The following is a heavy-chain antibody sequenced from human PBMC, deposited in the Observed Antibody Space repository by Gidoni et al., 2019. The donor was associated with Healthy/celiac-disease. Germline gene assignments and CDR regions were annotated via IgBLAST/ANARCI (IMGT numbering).Heavy chain of an antibody. J-gene: IGHJ6*02. V-gene: IGHV3-9*01. Sequence: EVQLVESGGGLVQPGGSLRLSCAASGFTFDDYAMHWVRQDPGKGLEWVSGISWNSGSIGYADSVKGRFTISRDNAKNSLYLQMNSLRAEDTALYYCAKDICSGLITMVRGVMRGMDVWGQGTTVTVSS. CDR1: GFTFDDYA. CDR3: AKDICSGLITMVRGVMRGMDV. CDR2: ISWNSGSI. D-gene: IGHD3-10*01.